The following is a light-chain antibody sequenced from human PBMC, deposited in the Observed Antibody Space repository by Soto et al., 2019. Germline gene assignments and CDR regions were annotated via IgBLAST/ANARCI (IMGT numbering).Light chain of an antibody. V-gene: IGKV3-20*01. J-gene: IGKJ4*01. CDR2: GAS. CDR3: QQYGSSPLT. Sequence: IVLTQSPGTLSLSPGERATHSCRASQSVYSDFLAWYQQKPGQAPRLLIYGASSRATGIPDRFSGSGSGTDFTLTISRLEPEDFAVYYCQQYGSSPLTFGGGTKVEIK. CDR1: QSVYSDF.